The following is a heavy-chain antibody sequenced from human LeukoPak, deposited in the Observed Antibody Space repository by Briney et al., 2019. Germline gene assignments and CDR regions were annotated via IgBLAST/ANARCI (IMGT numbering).Heavy chain of an antibody. D-gene: IGHD2-15*01. V-gene: IGHV4-38-2*02. CDR1: GYSTGSGYY. Sequence: SETLSLTCTVSGYSTGSGYYWGWIRQPPGKGLEWIGSIYHSGSTYYNPSLKSRVTISVDTSKNQFSLKLSSVTAADTAVYYCAREAYCSGGTCSLNWFDPWGQGTLVTVSS. CDR2: IYHSGST. J-gene: IGHJ5*02. CDR3: AREAYCSGGTCSLNWFDP.